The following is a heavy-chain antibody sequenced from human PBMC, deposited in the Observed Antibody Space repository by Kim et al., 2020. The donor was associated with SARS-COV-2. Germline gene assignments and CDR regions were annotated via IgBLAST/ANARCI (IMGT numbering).Heavy chain of an antibody. J-gene: IGHJ6*01. CDR3: AREVRYGSGSDYTDYYGV. Sequence: GGSLRLSCAASGFTVSSNYMSWVRQAPGKGLEWVSVIYSGGSTYSADSVKGRFSISRDNYKNTLYLQMNSLRAEDTAAYYCAREVRYGSGSDYTDYYGV. CDR1: GFTVSSNY. CDR2: IYSGGST. D-gene: IGHD3-10*01. V-gene: IGHV3-53*01.